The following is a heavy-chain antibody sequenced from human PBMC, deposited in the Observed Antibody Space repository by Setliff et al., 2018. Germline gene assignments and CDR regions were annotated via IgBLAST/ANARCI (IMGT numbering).Heavy chain of an antibody. Sequence: PGGSLSLSCAAPGFTVSTSYMSWVRQAPGKGLEWVSTIYSGGSIFYADSVRGRFTIPREPSKDTLSLQMDSLRVEDTAVYYCARDPPNVGYVTGRGYFYFGMAVWGHGNTVTVSS. V-gene: IGHV3-66*01. CDR1: GFTVSTSY. D-gene: IGHD3-10*01. J-gene: IGHJ6*02. CDR3: ARDPPNVGYVTGRGYFYFGMAV. CDR2: IYSGGSI.